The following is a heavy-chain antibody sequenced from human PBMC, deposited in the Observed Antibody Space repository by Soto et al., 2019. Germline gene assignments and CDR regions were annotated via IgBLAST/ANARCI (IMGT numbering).Heavy chain of an antibody. CDR2: ISGSGGST. Sequence: GGSLRLSCAASGFTFSSYAMSWVRQAPGKGLEWVSAISGSGGSTYYADSVKGRFTISRDNYKNTLYLQMNSLRAEDTAVYYCAKAPRTVVVVAATPNAEYFQHWGQGTLVTVSS. CDR1: GFTFSSYA. CDR3: AKAPRTVVVVAATPNAEYFQH. V-gene: IGHV3-23*01. J-gene: IGHJ1*01. D-gene: IGHD2-15*01.